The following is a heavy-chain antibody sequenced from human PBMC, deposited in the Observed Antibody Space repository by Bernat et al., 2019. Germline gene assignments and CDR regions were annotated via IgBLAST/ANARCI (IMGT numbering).Heavy chain of an antibody. Sequence: VQLVESGGGLVQPGGSLRLSCAASGFTVSSYAMHWVRQAPGKGLEWVAVISYDGSNKYYADSVKGRFTISRDNSKNTLYLQMNSLRAEDTAVYYCASGSIAPRPWGQGTLVTVSS. CDR3: ASGSIAPRP. J-gene: IGHJ4*02. CDR1: GFTVSSYA. D-gene: IGHD6-6*01. CDR2: ISYDGSNK. V-gene: IGHV3-30*01.